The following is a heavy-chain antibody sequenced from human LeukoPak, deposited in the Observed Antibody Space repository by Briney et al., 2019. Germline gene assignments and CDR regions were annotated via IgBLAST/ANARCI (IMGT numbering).Heavy chain of an antibody. Sequence: SETLSLTCAVYGGSFSGYYWSWIRQPPGKGLEWIGEINHSGSTNYNPSLKSRVTISVDTSKNQFSLKLSSVTAADTAVYYCARYAIVVSGLWFDTWGQGTLVTVSS. V-gene: IGHV4-34*01. CDR1: GGSFSGYY. D-gene: IGHD6-19*01. CDR2: INHSGST. CDR3: ARYAIVVSGLWFDT. J-gene: IGHJ5*02.